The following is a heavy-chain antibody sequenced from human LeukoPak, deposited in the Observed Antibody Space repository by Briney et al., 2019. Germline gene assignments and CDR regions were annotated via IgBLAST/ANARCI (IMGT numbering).Heavy chain of an antibody. J-gene: IGHJ4*02. CDR3: ARETGYGSSWPLHY. CDR2: ISYDGSTK. CDR1: GFTFSSYA. V-gene: IGHV3-30-3*01. D-gene: IGHD6-13*01. Sequence: GGSLRLSCAASGFTFSSYAMHWVRQAPGEGLEWMAYISYDGSTKNYADSVKGRFTISRDTSKNTLYLQMNSLRPEDTAVYYCARETGYGSSWPLHYWGQGTLVTVSS.